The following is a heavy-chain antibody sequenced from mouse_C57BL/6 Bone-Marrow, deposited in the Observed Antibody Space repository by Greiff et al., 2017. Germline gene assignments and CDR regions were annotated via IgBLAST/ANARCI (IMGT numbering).Heavy chain of an antibody. V-gene: IGHV1-85*01. Sequence: QVQLQQSGPELVKPGASVKLSCKASGYTFTSYDINWVKQRPGQGLEWIGWIYPRDGSNKYNEKFKGKATLTVDTSSSTAYMELHILTSEYSAVYFCARLEFDGSSGDWYFDVWGTGTTVTVSS. CDR1: GYTFTSYD. CDR3: ARLEFDGSSGDWYFDV. D-gene: IGHD1-1*01. CDR2: IYPRDGSN. J-gene: IGHJ1*03.